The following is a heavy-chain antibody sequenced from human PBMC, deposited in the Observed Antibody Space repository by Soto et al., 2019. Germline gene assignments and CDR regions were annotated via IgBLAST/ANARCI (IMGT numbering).Heavy chain of an antibody. D-gene: IGHD3-9*01. V-gene: IGHV3-30*18. CDR2: ISYDGSNK. Sequence: QVQLVESGGGVVQPGRSLRLSCAASGFTFSSYGMHWVRQAPGKGLEWVAVISYDGSNKYYADSVKGRFTISRDNSKNTLYLQMNSLRADDMAVNYCAKDLRPVLRYSDWQDYWGQGTLVTVSS. CDR1: GFTFSSYG. CDR3: AKDLRPVLRYSDWQDY. J-gene: IGHJ4*02.